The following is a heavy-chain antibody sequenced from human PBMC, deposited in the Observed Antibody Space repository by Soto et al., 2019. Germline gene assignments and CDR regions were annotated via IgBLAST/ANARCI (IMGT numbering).Heavy chain of an antibody. CDR3: ARATYYDFWSGPHPNWFDP. J-gene: IGHJ5*02. D-gene: IGHD3-3*01. CDR2: INAGNGNT. V-gene: IGHV1-3*01. Sequence: ASVKVSCKASGYTFTSYAMHWVLQAPGERLEWMGWINAGNGNTKYSQKFQGRVTITRDTSASTAYMELSSLRSEDTAVYYCARATYYDFWSGPHPNWFDPWGQGTLVTVSS. CDR1: GYTFTSYA.